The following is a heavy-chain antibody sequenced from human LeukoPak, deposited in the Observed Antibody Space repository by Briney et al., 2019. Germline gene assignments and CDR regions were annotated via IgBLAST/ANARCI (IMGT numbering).Heavy chain of an antibody. CDR1: GGTFSSYA. CDR3: ATDPRSGAYDY. V-gene: IGHV1-24*01. D-gene: IGHD3-3*01. Sequence: ASVKVSCKASGGTFSSYAISWVRQAPGKGLEWMGGFDPEDGETIYAQKFQGRVTMTEDTSTDTAYMELSSLRSEDTAVYYCATDPRSGAYDYWGQGTLVTVSS. J-gene: IGHJ4*02. CDR2: FDPEDGET.